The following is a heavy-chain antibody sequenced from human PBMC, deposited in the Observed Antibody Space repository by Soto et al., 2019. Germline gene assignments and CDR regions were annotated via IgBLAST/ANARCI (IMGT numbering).Heavy chain of an antibody. Sequence: PSGTLSLTCTVSGGSISSSSYYWGWIRQPPGKGLEWIGSIYYSGSTYYNPSLKSRVTISVDTSKNQFSLKLSSVTAADTAVYYCARRGYYYDSSGPEDWFDPWGQGTLVTVSS. CDR3: ARRGYYYDSSGPEDWFDP. J-gene: IGHJ5*02. CDR2: IYYSGST. V-gene: IGHV4-39*01. D-gene: IGHD3-22*01. CDR1: GGSISSSSYY.